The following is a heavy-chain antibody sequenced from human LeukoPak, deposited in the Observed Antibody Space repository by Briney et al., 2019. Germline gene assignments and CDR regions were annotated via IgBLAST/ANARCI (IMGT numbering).Heavy chain of an antibody. CDR3: ARSIVYSSDSDGGYYFDY. J-gene: IGHJ4*02. V-gene: IGHV1-3*01. CDR2: INAGNGNT. CDR1: GYTFTSFA. D-gene: IGHD6-19*01. Sequence: GASVKVSCTASGYTFTSFAIHWVRQAPGQRLEWMGWINAGNGNTKFSQHFQGRVSITRDTSASTAYMELCYLRSEDTALYFCARSIVYSSDSDGGYYFDYWGQGTLVTVSS.